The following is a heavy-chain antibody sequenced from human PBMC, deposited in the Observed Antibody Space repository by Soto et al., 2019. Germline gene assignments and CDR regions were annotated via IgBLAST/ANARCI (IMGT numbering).Heavy chain of an antibody. CDR2: INPSGGST. D-gene: IGHD2-2*01. CDR3: ARDIIVVVPADYYYYGMDV. V-gene: IGHV1-46*01. J-gene: IGHJ6*02. CDR1: GYTFTSYY. Sequence: GPSVKVSCKACGYTFTSYYMHGVRQAPGQGLEWMGIINPSGGSTSYAQKFQGRVTMTRDTSTSTVYMELSSLRSEDTAVYYCARDIIVVVPADYYYYGMDVWGQGTTVTVSS.